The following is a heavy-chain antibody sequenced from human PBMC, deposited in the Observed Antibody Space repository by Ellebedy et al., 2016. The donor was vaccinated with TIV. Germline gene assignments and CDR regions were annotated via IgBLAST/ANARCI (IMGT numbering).Heavy chain of an antibody. D-gene: IGHD3-22*01. Sequence: SETLSLTCTVSGGSISGYYWSWIRQPPGKGLEWIGSIYYSGSTSYNPSLESRVTISVDTSRSQFSLKLNSVTAADTSVYYCARRNTEFITVEEYYYYMDVWGKGTTVTVSS. V-gene: IGHV4-59*08. CDR3: ARRNTEFITVEEYYYYMDV. J-gene: IGHJ6*03. CDR1: GGSISGYY. CDR2: IYYSGST.